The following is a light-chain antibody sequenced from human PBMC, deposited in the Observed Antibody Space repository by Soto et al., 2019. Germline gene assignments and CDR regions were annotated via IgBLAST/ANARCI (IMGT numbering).Light chain of an antibody. J-gene: IGKJ1*01. CDR2: TAS. CDR1: QNIKNW. Sequence: DIQMTQSPSILSASVGDRVTIACRASQNIKNWLAWYQQKPGKVPKLLIYTASSLESGVPSRFSGSGSGTEFTLTISSLQTDDFATYYCQQYNSYSRGTFGQGTKVEIK. CDR3: QQYNSYSRGT. V-gene: IGKV1-5*03.